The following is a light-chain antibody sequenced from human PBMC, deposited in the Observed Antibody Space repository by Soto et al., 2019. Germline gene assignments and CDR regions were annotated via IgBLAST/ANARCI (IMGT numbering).Light chain of an antibody. J-gene: IGKJ1*01. CDR1: QSVSSSY. CDR3: HQYGSSPQT. Sequence: EIFMTQSPATLSVSPWEIATLSCRASQSVSSSYLAWYQQKPGQAPRLLIYGASSRATGIPDRFTGSGSGTDFTLTISRLEPEDFAVFYCHQYGSSPQTFGQGTKVDI. CDR2: GAS. V-gene: IGKV3-20*01.